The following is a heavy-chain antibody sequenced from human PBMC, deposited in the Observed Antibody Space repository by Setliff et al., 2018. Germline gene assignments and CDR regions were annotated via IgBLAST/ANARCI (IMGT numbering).Heavy chain of an antibody. CDR3: ARDMYYGSGSGDY. CDR1: GGSISSSSYY. D-gene: IGHD3-10*01. Sequence: SETLSLTCTVSGGSISSSSYYWGWIRQPPGKGLEWIGSIYYSGSTYYNPSLKSRVTISADTSKNQFSLKLSSVTAADTAVYYCARDMYYGSGSGDYWGQGTLVTVSS. J-gene: IGHJ4*02. CDR2: IYYSGST. V-gene: IGHV4-39*07.